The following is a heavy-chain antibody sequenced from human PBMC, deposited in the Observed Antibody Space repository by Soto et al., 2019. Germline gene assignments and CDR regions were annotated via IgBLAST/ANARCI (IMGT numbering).Heavy chain of an antibody. V-gene: IGHV4-30-4*01. D-gene: IGHD5-18*01. CDR3: ARDLDTATYFDY. CDR2: IHYSGSS. J-gene: IGHJ4*01. CDR1: GGSISSGNYC. Sequence: SETLSLTCTVSGGSISSGNYCWSWIRQPPGKGLEWIGFIHYSGSSYYNPSLKSRVTISVDTSKNQFSLKLDSVTAADTAVYYCARDLDTATYFDYWGHRTLVTVSS.